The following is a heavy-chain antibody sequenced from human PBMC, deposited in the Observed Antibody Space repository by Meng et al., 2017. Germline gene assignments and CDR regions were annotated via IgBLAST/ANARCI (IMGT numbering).Heavy chain of an antibody. CDR3: ARERYSTSWFDYYNYGMDV. V-gene: IGHV3-21*01. D-gene: IGHD6-13*01. CDR1: GFSFSSHS. CDR2: MSSSGSYI. Sequence: GESLKISCAASGFSFSSHSMNWVRQAPGKGLEWVSLMSSSGSYIYYADSVKGRFTISRDNAKNSLHLQMNSLRVEDTAVYYCARERYSTSWFDYYNYGMDVWGQGTTVTGSS. J-gene: IGHJ6*02.